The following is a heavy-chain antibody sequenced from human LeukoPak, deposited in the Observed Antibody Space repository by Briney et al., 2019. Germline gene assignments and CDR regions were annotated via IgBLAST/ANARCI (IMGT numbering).Heavy chain of an antibody. CDR3: ARVTGYMIEDYFDY. Sequence: SETLSLTCTVSGGSISSYYWSWIRQPPGKGLEWIGYIYYSGSTNHNPSLKSRVTISVDTSKNQFSLKLNSVTAADTAVYYCARVTGYMIEDYFDYWGQGTLVTVSS. V-gene: IGHV4-59*01. CDR2: IYYSGST. CDR1: GGSISSYY. J-gene: IGHJ4*02. D-gene: IGHD3-9*01.